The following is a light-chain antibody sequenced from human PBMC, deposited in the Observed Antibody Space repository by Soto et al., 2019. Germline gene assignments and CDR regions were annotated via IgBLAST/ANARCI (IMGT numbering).Light chain of an antibody. J-gene: IGKJ1*01. CDR1: QSVSSS. Sequence: SLPPWERATLSCRASQSVSSSLAWYQQKPGQAPRLLIYDASNRATGIPARFSGSGSGTDFTLTISSLQPDDFATYYCQQYKSYWTVGQGTKVDIK. CDR3: QQYKSYWT. V-gene: IGKV3-11*01. CDR2: DAS.